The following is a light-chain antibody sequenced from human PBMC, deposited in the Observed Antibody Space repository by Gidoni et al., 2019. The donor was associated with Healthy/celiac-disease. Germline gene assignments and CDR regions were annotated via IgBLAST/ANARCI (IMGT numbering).Light chain of an antibody. CDR2: AAS. CDR1: QSISSY. J-gene: IGKJ1*01. Sequence: DIQMIQPPSSLSASVGDRVTITCRASQSISSYLNWYQQKPGKAPKLLIYAASSLQSGVPSRFSGSGSGTDFTLTISSLQPEDFATYYCQQSYSTPQTFGQGTKVEIK. CDR3: QQSYSTPQT. V-gene: IGKV1-39*01.